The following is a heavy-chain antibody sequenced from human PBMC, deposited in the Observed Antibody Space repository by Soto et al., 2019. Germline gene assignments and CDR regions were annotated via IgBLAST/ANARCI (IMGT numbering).Heavy chain of an antibody. Sequence: PGGSLRLSCAVSGFTFSDYWMSWVRQAPGKGLEWVANIKQDGNEKYYVDSVKGRFTISRDNAKNSLYLQMNSLRAEDTAVYYCARTLYGDNVDYWGQGTLVTVS. V-gene: IGHV3-7*01. CDR3: ARTLYGDNVDY. J-gene: IGHJ4*02. CDR2: IKQDGNEK. CDR1: GFTFSDYW. D-gene: IGHD4-17*01.